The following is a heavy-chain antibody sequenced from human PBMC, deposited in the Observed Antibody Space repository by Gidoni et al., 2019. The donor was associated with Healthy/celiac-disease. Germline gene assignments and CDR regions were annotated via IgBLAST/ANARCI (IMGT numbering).Heavy chain of an antibody. V-gene: IGHV1-2*02. D-gene: IGHD3-3*01. Sequence: QVQLVQSGAEVKKPGASVKVSCKASGYTFTGYDMHWVRQAPGQGLEWLGWINPNSGGTNYAQKFQGRVTMTRDTSISTAYMELSRLRSDDTAVYYCARSRVEEWPELDYWGQGTLVTVSS. CDR1: GYTFTGYD. J-gene: IGHJ4*02. CDR2: INPNSGGT. CDR3: ARSRVEEWPELDY.